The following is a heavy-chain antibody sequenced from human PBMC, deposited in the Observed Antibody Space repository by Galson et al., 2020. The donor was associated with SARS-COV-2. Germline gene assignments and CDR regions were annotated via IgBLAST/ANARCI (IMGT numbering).Heavy chain of an antibody. CDR1: GFTFSSYA. J-gene: IGHJ4*02. V-gene: IGHV3-30*04. CDR2: ISYDGSNK. Sequence: GESLKISCAASGFTFSSYAMHWVRQAPGKGLEWVAVISYDGSNKYYADSVKGRFTISRDNSKNTLYLQMNSLRAEDTAVYYCARDRVDVDIVATGGIWDYWGQGTLVTVSS. CDR3: ARDRVDVDIVATGGIWDY. D-gene: IGHD5-12*01.